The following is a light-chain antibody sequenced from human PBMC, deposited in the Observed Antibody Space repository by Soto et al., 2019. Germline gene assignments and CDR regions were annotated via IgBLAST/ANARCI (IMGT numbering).Light chain of an antibody. CDR1: SSDVGGYNY. CDR2: EVS. Sequence: QSALTQPPSASGSPGQSVTISCTGMSSDVGGYNYVSWYQQHPGKAPKLMIYEVSKRPSGVPDRFSGSKSGNTASLTVSGLQAEDEADYYCSSYAGANSVVFGGGNQMTVL. J-gene: IGLJ2*01. CDR3: SSYAGANSVV. V-gene: IGLV2-8*01.